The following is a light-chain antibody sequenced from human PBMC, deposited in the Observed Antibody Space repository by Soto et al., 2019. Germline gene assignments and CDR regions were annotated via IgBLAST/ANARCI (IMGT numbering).Light chain of an antibody. Sequence: EIVMTQSPANLSLSPGERAALSCRASQSINSELAWYQQKPGQPPRLLIYGASTRATGVPARFTGSESGSEFTLTISGLQSEDFAVYYCQQGHNLPLTFGQGTRLEI. CDR1: QSINSE. V-gene: IGKV3-15*01. CDR2: GAS. J-gene: IGKJ2*01. CDR3: QQGHNLPLT.